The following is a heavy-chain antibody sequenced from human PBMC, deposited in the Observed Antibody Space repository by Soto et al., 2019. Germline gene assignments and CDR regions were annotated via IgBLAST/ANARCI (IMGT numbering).Heavy chain of an antibody. CDR2: INHSGST. CDR3: ARGHDIVVVPAAAPFDY. D-gene: IGHD2-2*01. V-gene: IGHV4-34*01. J-gene: IGHJ4*02. CDR1: GGSFSGYY. Sequence: QVQLQQWGAGLLKPSETLSLTCAVYGGSFSGYYWSWIRQPPGKGLEWIGDINHSGSTNYNPSLKSRVTISVDTSKNQFSLKLSSVTAADTAVYYCARGHDIVVVPAAAPFDYWGQGTLVTVSS.